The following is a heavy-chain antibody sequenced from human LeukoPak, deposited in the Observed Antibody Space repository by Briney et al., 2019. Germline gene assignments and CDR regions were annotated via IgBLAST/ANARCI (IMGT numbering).Heavy chain of an antibody. J-gene: IGHJ4*02. V-gene: IGHV3-23*01. CDR3: AKAIGMGSAGGFDY. D-gene: IGHD3-16*02. Sequence: GGSLRLSCAASGFTFSSYAMSWVRQAPGKGLEWVSAISGSGGSTYYADSVKGRFTISRDNSKNTLYLQMNSLRAEDTAVNYCAKAIGMGSAGGFDYWGQGTLVTVSS. CDR1: GFTFSSYA. CDR2: ISGSGGST.